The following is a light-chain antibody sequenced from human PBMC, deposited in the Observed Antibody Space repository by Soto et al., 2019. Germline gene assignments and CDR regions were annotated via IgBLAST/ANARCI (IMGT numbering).Light chain of an antibody. J-gene: IGLJ2*01. CDR2: DVT. Sequence: QSALTQPASVSGSPGQSITISCTGTSSDVGGYNYVSWYQQHPGKAPKLLIYDVTNRPSGVSDRFSGSKSGNTASLTISGLQADDEADYYCSSYSRRTTYILFGGGTKLTVL. CDR1: SSDVGGYNY. CDR3: SSYSRRTTYIL. V-gene: IGLV2-14*03.